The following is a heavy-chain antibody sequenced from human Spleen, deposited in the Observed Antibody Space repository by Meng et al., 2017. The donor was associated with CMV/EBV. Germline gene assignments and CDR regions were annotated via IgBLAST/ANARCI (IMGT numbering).Heavy chain of an antibody. CDR1: GFTFSSYA. CDR3: ARDREICSSTSCPRYYYYCMDV. CDR2: ISYDGSNK. J-gene: IGHJ6*02. V-gene: IGHV3-30-3*01. D-gene: IGHD2-2*01. Sequence: GESLKISCAASGFTFSSYAMHWVRQAPGKGLEWVAVISYDGSNKYYADSVKGRFTISRDNSKNTLYLQMNSLRAEDTAVYYCARDREICSSTSCPRYYYYCMDVWGQGTTVTVSS.